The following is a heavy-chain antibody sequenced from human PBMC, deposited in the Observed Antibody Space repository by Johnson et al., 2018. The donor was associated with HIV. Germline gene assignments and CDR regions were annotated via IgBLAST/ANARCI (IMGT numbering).Heavy chain of an antibody. CDR1: GFTFSTYA. CDR3: AIMSAPEDADAFDF. V-gene: IGHV3-30*04. Sequence: VQLVESGGGLVQPGGSLRLSCTASGFTFSTYAMHWVRRAPGRGLEWVAFISYDGSNKYYADSVKGRFTISRDNSRNTLYLQMNSLRAEDTTVYLCAIMSAPEDADAFDFWGQGTMVTVSS. J-gene: IGHJ3*01. D-gene: IGHD1-14*01. CDR2: ISYDGSNK.